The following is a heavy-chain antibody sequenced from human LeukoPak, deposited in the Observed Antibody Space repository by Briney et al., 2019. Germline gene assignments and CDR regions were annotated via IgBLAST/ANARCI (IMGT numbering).Heavy chain of an antibody. Sequence: GESLTLSCAASGFTLSSYWMSWVRQAPGKGLEWVANIKQDGSEKNYVDSVKGRFTISRDNAKNSVYLQMNSLRGEDTAVYYCARMQLWGPHWGQGTLVTVSS. J-gene: IGHJ4*02. CDR1: GFTLSSYW. V-gene: IGHV3-7*01. CDR2: IKQDGSEK. D-gene: IGHD3-16*01. CDR3: ARMQLWGPH.